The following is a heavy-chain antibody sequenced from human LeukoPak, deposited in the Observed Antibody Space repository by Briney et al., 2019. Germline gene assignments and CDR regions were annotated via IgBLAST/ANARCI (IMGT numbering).Heavy chain of an antibody. CDR2: ISYDGSNK. D-gene: IGHD2-15*01. Sequence: PGRSLRLSCAASGFTFSSYGTHWVRQAPGKGLEWVAVISYDGSNKYYADSVKGRFTISRDNSKNTLYLQMNSLRAEDTAVYYCAKDKTGGFDYWGQGTLVTVSS. CDR3: AKDKTGGFDY. J-gene: IGHJ4*02. CDR1: GFTFSSYG. V-gene: IGHV3-30*18.